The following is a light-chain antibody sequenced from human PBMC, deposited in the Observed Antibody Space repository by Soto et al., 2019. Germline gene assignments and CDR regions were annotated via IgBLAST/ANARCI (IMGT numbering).Light chain of an antibody. CDR3: NSYAASSPPSYV. Sequence: QSVLTQPASVSGSPGQSITISCTGTSSDVGFVSWYQQHPGKAPKVMIYDVINRPSGVSNRFSGSKSGNTASLTISGLQAEDEADYYCNSYAASSPPSYVFGTGTKLTVL. CDR1: SSDVGF. CDR2: DVI. V-gene: IGLV2-14*01. J-gene: IGLJ1*01.